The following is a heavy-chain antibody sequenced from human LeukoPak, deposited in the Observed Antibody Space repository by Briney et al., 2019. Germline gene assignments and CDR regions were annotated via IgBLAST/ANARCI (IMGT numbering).Heavy chain of an antibody. CDR3: AKDNHYCSSTSCYFGPGDY. Sequence: GGSLRLSCAASGFTFSSYAMSWVRQAPGKGLEWVSAISGSGGSTYYADSVKGRFTISRDNSKNTLYLQMNSLRAEDTAVYYCAKDNHYCSSTSCYFGPGDYRGQGTLVTVSS. CDR2: ISGSGGST. CDR1: GFTFSSYA. D-gene: IGHD2-2*01. V-gene: IGHV3-23*01. J-gene: IGHJ4*02.